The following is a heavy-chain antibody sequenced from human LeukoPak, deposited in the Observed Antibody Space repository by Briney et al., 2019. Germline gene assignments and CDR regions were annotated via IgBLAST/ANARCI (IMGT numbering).Heavy chain of an antibody. Sequence: SETLPLTCTVSGGSISSYYWSWIRQPAGKGLEWIGRIYTSGSTNYNPSLKSRVTMSVDTSKNQFSLKLSSVTAADTAVYYCARVSSSSWYRPNWFDPWGQGTLVTVSS. CDR1: GGSISSYY. CDR2: IYTSGST. J-gene: IGHJ5*02. D-gene: IGHD6-13*01. CDR3: ARVSSSSWYRPNWFDP. V-gene: IGHV4-4*07.